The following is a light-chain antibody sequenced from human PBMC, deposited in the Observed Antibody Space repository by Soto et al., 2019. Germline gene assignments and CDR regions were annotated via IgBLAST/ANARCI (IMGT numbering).Light chain of an antibody. CDR1: SYNIGNNY. J-gene: IGLJ1*01. CDR2: ENN. Sequence: QSVLTQPPSVSAAPGQKVTISCSGRSYNIGNNYVSWYQQLPGTSPKLLIYENNKRPAGIPGLFSGSKSGTSATLGITGLQTVDEADYYCGTWDSSLSALYVFGTGTKVTGL. CDR3: GTWDSSLSALYV. V-gene: IGLV1-51*02.